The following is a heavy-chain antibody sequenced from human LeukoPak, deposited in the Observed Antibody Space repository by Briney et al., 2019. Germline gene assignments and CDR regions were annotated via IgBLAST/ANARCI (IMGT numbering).Heavy chain of an antibody. CDR3: ARDKISGSYYDY. V-gene: IGHV3-21*01. J-gene: IGHJ4*02. CDR2: ISSSSSYI. CDR1: GFTFSSYS. D-gene: IGHD1-26*01. Sequence: PGGSLRLSCAASGFTFSSYSMNWARQAPGKGLEWVSSISSSSSYIYYADSVKGRFTISRGNAKNSLYLQMNSLRAEDTAVYYCARDKISGSYYDYWGQGTLVTVSS.